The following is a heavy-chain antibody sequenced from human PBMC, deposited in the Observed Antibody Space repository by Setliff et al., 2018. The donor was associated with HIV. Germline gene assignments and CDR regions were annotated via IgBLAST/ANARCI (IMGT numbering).Heavy chain of an antibody. CDR3: VRGVQSPPHYSYYYMDV. D-gene: IGHD3-3*01. J-gene: IGHJ6*03. CDR1: GGTFSSYT. Sequence: GASVKVSCKASGGTFSSYTINWVRQAPGQGLDWMGRIIPILGVANYAQRFQGKVTITADKSTSTAYMELTSLRFDDTAMYYCVRGVQSPPHYSYYYMDVWGEGTMVT. CDR2: IIPILGVA. V-gene: IGHV1-69*02.